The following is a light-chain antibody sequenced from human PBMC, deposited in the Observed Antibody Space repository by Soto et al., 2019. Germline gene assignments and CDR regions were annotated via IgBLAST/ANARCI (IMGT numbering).Light chain of an antibody. V-gene: IGKV1-16*01. Sequence: DIQMTQSPSSLSASVGNRVTITCRASQPVTNYLSWYQQKPGKAPKLFIYAASRLQSGVPSRFSGGGSGTDFTLTISSLQPDDFATYYCQHYNSYSEAFGQGTKVDIK. J-gene: IGKJ1*01. CDR2: AAS. CDR3: QHYNSYSEA. CDR1: QPVTNY.